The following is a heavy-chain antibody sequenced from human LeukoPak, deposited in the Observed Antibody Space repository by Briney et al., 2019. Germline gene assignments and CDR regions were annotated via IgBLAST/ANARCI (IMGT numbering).Heavy chain of an antibody. CDR3: ARLCSGGSYWRSYYYYMDV. V-gene: IGHV4-39*01. CDR2: IYYSGST. CDR1: GGSISSSSYY. D-gene: IGHD1-26*01. Sequence: SETLSLTCTVSGGSISSSSYYWGWIRQPPGKGLEWIGSIYYSGSTYYNPSLKSRVTISVDTSKNQFSLKLSSVTAADTAVYYCARLCSGGSYWRSYYYYMDVWGKGTTVTISS. J-gene: IGHJ6*03.